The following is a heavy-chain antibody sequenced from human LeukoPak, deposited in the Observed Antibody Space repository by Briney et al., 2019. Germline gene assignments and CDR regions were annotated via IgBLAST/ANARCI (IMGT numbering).Heavy chain of an antibody. V-gene: IGHV3-53*01. CDR2: IYSGGGST. D-gene: IGHD6-25*01. CDR3: ARSESSARGSDY. Sequence: GSLRLSCAASGFAVGSNYMSWVRQTPARGLEWVSVIYSGGGSTFYADSVKGRFTISTDNSKNTLYLQINSLRAEDTAVYYCARSESSARGSDYWGQGTLVTVSS. J-gene: IGHJ4*02. CDR1: GFAVGSNY.